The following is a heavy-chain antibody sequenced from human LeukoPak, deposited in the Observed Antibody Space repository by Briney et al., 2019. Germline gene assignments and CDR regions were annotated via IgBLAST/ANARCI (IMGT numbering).Heavy chain of an antibody. D-gene: IGHD6-13*01. J-gene: IGHJ3*02. CDR1: GFTFSSYG. Sequence: GGSLRLSCAASGFTFSSYGMHWVRQAPGKGLEWVAFIRYDGSNKYYADSVKGRFTISRDNSKNTLYLQMNSLRAEDTAVYYCARERGKEGYSSSWDHDAFDIWGQGTMVTVSS. CDR3: ARERGKEGYSSSWDHDAFDI. CDR2: IRYDGSNK. V-gene: IGHV3-30*02.